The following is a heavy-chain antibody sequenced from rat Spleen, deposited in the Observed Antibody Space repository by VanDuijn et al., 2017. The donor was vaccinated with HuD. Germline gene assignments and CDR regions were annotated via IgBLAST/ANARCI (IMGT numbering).Heavy chain of an antibody. J-gene: IGHJ2*01. CDR2: IWTGGTT. Sequence: QVQLKESEPDLVQPSQTLSLTCTVSGFSLTTYHVHWVRQPPGKGLEWMGVIWTGGTTAYNSLLKSRLSISRDTSKSQVFLKMNSLQTEDTATYYCARVGYSSYIRYFDYWGQGVMVTVSS. D-gene: IGHD1-2*01. V-gene: IGHV2-27*01. CDR1: GFSLTTYH. CDR3: ARVGYSSYIRYFDY.